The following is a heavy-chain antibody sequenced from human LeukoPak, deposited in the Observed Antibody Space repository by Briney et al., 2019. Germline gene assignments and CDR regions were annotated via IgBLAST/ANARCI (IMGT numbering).Heavy chain of an antibody. CDR1: GFTFSSYA. CDR2: IDLSGSTL. V-gene: IGHV3-23*05. Sequence: GGSLRLSCAASGFTFSSYAMSWVRQAPGKGLEWVSYIDLSGSTLYYVDSVKGRFTISRDNSKNTLYLQMNSLRAEDTALYYCIAVAGYYFDYWGQGTLVTVSS. D-gene: IGHD6-19*01. CDR3: IAVAGYYFDY. J-gene: IGHJ4*02.